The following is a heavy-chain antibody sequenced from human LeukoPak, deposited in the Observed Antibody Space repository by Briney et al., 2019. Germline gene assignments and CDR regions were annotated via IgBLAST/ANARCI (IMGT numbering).Heavy chain of an antibody. J-gene: IGHJ6*03. CDR1: GDSISSGSYY. CDR2: IFTSGST. V-gene: IGHV4-61*02. Sequence: TSETLSLTCTVSGDSISSGSYYWSWIRQPAGKGLEWIGRIFTSGSTKYNPSLKSRVTISVDTSKNQFSLKLSSVTAADTAVYYCAREGKITMVRGVIRYYYMDVWGKGTTVTISS. CDR3: AREGKITMVRGVIRYYYMDV. D-gene: IGHD3-10*01.